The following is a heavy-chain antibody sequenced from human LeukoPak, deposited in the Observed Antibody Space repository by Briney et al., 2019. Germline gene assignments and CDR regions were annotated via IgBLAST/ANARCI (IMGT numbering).Heavy chain of an antibody. J-gene: IGHJ5*02. CDR3: ARGLNYYGSGSYYNTWFDP. CDR2: IYYSGST. D-gene: IGHD3-10*01. Sequence: PSETLSLTCTVSGGSISSGGYYWSWIRQHPGKGLEWIGYIYYSGSTYYNPSLKSRVTISVDTSKNQFSLKLSSVTAADTAVYYCARGLNYYGSGSYYNTWFDPWGQGTLVTVSS. V-gene: IGHV4-31*03. CDR1: GGSISSGGYY.